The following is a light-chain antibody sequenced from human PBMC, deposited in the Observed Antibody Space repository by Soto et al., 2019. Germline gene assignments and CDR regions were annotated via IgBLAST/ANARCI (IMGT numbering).Light chain of an antibody. Sequence: QSALTQPASLSGSPGQSITISCTGTSSDIGSSTLVSWFQQHPGKAPKLMIYEGTKRPSGTSNRFSGSKSGNSASLTISGLQAEDEADYYCCSYAGSSTFPWVFGGGTKLTAL. CDR3: CSYAGSSTFPWV. CDR1: SSDIGSSTL. J-gene: IGLJ3*02. V-gene: IGLV2-23*03. CDR2: EGT.